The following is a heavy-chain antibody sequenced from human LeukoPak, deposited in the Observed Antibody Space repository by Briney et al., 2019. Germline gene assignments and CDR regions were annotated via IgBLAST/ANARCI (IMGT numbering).Heavy chain of an antibody. CDR3: ARENSGSYREFDY. V-gene: IGHV4-4*07. CDR1: GGSISRDY. Sequence: SQTLSLTCTVSGGSISRDYWSWIRQPAGKGLEWIRRIYTSGSTNYNASVKGRVSMSGDKSKNQFSLKLSSVTAEDTAVFYCARENSGSYREFDYWGQGTLVTVSS. D-gene: IGHD1-26*01. J-gene: IGHJ4*02. CDR2: IYTSGST.